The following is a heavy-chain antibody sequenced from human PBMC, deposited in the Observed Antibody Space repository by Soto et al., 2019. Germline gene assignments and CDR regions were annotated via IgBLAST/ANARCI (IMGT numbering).Heavy chain of an antibody. Sequence: ASVKVSCKASGYTFTGYYMHWVRQAPGQGLEWMGWINPNSGGTNYAQKFQGWVTMTRDTSISTAYMELSRLRSDDTAVYYCARASRITIFGVLISSPYYYYYGMDVRGQGTTVPVAS. D-gene: IGHD3-3*01. CDR2: INPNSGGT. CDR1: GYTFTGYY. V-gene: IGHV1-2*04. CDR3: ARASRITIFGVLISSPYYYYYGMDV. J-gene: IGHJ6*02.